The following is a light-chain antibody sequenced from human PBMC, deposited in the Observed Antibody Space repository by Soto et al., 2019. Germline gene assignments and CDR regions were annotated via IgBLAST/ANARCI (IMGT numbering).Light chain of an antibody. CDR3: MKATHGPWT. J-gene: IGKJ1*01. Sequence: DVVMTQSPLSLPVTLGQPASISCRSSQSLVSSNGNTFLIWFQQRPGQSPSRLIYKVSNRGSAVPERITGSGSGTYFTLEIRRVEAEDVGVYYCMKATHGPWTFGQGTKVEIK. V-gene: IGKV2-30*01. CDR1: QSLVSSNGNTF. CDR2: KVS.